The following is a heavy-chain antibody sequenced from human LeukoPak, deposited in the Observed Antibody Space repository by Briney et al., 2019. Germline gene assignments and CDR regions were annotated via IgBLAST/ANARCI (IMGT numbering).Heavy chain of an antibody. CDR1: GFDFNTYE. D-gene: IGHD1-26*01. V-gene: IGHV3-48*03. CDR2: IGGTGETI. J-gene: IGHJ4*02. CDR3: ARDAPYLVGATYFDY. Sequence: GGSLRLSCVASGFDFNTYEMTWVRQAPGKGLEWVSYIGGTGETIYYADSVKGRFTVSRGNAKNSVYLQMNSLRAEDTAVYYCARDAPYLVGATYFDYWGQGTLVTVSS.